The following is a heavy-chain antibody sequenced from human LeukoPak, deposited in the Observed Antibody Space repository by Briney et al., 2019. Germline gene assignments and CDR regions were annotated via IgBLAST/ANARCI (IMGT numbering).Heavy chain of an antibody. Sequence: GGSLRLSCAASGFTFDDYGMSWVRQAPGKGLESVSGINWNGGSTGYADSVKGRFTISRDNAKNSLYLQMNSLRAEDTALYYCARQYCSGGSCYSEEGGYYYMDVWGKGSTVTVSS. D-gene: IGHD2-15*01. V-gene: IGHV3-20*04. J-gene: IGHJ6*03. CDR3: ARQYCSGGSCYSEEGGYYYMDV. CDR1: GFTFDDYG. CDR2: INWNGGST.